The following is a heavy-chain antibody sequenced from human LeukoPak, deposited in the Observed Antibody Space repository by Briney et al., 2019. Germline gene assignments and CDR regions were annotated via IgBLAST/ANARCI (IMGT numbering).Heavy chain of an antibody. CDR1: GFTISDYW. D-gene: IGHD3-3*01. V-gene: IGHV3-7*01. J-gene: IGHJ3*02. CDR2: IKEDGSEK. Sequence: PGGSLRLSCAASGFTISDYWMSWVRQAPGKGLEWVANIKEDGSEKNYVDSAKGRFTISRDNAKNSLHLQMNNLRAEDTAVYYCASKGGSFTISGVLYNDAFAIWGQGTMVTVSA. CDR3: ASKGGSFTISGVLYNDAFAI.